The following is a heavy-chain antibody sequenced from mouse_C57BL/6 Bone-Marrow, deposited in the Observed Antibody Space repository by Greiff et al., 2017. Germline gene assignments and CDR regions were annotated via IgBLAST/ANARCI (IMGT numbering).Heavy chain of an antibody. V-gene: IGHV7-3*01. Sequence: DVHLVESGGGLVQPGGSLSLSCAASGFTFTDYYMSWVRQPPGKALEWLGFIRNKANGYTTEYSASVKGRFTISRDNSQSILYLQMKALRAEDRATYYCARSVVDYWGQGTTLTVSS. CDR2: IRNKANGYTT. CDR1: GFTFTDYY. J-gene: IGHJ2*01. CDR3: ARSVVDY. D-gene: IGHD1-1*01.